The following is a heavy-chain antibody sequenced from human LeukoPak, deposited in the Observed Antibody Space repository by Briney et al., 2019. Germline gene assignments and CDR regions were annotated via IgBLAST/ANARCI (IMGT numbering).Heavy chain of an antibody. D-gene: IGHD3-10*01. V-gene: IGHV3-7*01. Sequence: QTGGSLRLSCAASGFTFSSYWMSWVRQAPGKGLEWVANIKQGGSEKYYVDSVKGRFTISRDNAKNSLYLQMNSLRAEDTAVYYCARDPPSITMVRGSPFDYWGQGTLVTVSS. J-gene: IGHJ4*02. CDR1: GFTFSSYW. CDR3: ARDPPSITMVRGSPFDY. CDR2: IKQGGSEK.